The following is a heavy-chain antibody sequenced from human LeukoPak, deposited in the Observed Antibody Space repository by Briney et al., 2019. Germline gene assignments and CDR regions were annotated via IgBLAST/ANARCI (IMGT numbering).Heavy chain of an antibody. J-gene: IGHJ4*02. CDR1: GGSISSYY. V-gene: IGHV4-59*08. CDR2: IYYSGST. CDR3: ARHTHGGQWLAYDY. Sequence: SETLSLTCTVSGGSISSYYWSWIRQPPGKGLEWIGYIYYSGSTNYNPSLKSRVTISVDTSKNQFSLKLSSVTAADTAVYYCARHTHGGQWLAYDYWGQGTLVTVSS. D-gene: IGHD6-19*01.